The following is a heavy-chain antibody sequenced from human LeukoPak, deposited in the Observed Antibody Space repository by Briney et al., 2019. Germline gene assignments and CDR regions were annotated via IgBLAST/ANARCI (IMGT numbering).Heavy chain of an antibody. CDR3: ARLEGSGSPSFDY. CDR2: IYYTGST. V-gene: IGHV4-59*08. Sequence: GSLRLSCAASGFTFSSYAMSWIRQPPGKGLERIGYIYYTGSTNYNPSLKSRVTMSVDTSKSQFSLKLTSVTAADTAVYFCARLEGSGSPSFDYWGQGTLVTVSS. CDR1: GFTFSSYA. J-gene: IGHJ4*02. D-gene: IGHD3-10*01.